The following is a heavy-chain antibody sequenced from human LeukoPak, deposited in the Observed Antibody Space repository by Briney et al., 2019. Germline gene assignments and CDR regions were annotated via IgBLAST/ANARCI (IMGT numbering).Heavy chain of an antibody. D-gene: IGHD3-3*01. CDR2: IYYSGST. V-gene: IGHV4-30-4*01. CDR1: GGSISSGDYY. CDR3: ARVEVRFLENLHWFDP. Sequence: SETLSLTCTVSGGSISSGDYYWSWIRQPPGKGLEWIGYIYYSGSTYYNPSLKSRVTISVDTSKNQFSLKLSSVTAADTAVYYCARVEVRFLENLHWFDPWGQGTLVTASS. J-gene: IGHJ5*02.